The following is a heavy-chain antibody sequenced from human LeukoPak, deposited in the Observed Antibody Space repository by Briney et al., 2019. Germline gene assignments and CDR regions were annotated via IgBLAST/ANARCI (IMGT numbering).Heavy chain of an antibody. CDR3: ARRLSLRFDAFAV. CDR1: GFTFSSYA. CDR2: MSDIGPNT. J-gene: IGHJ3*01. V-gene: IGHV3-23*01. Sequence: GGSLRLSCAASGFTFSSYAMSWVRQAPGKGLEWVSSMSDIGPNTYYADSVKGRFTISRDTSKNTLLLQMNSLRGDDTALYFCARRLSLRFDAFAVWGPGTVVTVSS. D-gene: IGHD3-3*01.